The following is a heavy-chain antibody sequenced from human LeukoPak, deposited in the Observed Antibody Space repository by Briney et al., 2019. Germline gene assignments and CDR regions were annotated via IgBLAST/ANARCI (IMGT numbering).Heavy chain of an antibody. Sequence: ASVXVSCKASGYAFTNYDINWVRQASGQGLEWMGYMKPNSGNTGYAQKFQGRVTMTRDTSISTAYMELSSLTSEDTAVYYCATELRWKDHWGQGTLVTVSS. J-gene: IGHJ4*02. CDR2: MKPNSGNT. CDR1: GYAFTNYD. D-gene: IGHD4-23*01. CDR3: ATELRWKDH. V-gene: IGHV1-8*01.